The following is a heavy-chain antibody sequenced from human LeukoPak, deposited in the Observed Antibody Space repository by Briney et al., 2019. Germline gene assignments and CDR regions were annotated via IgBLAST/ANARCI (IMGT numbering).Heavy chain of an antibody. D-gene: IGHD3-9*01. J-gene: IGHJ4*02. Sequence: ASETLSLTCAVYGGSFSGYYWSWIRQPPGKGREWIGEINHSGSTYYNPSLKSRVTISVDTSKNQFSLKLSSVTAADTAVYYCASATDILTGSLFDYWGQGTLVTVSS. CDR2: INHSGST. CDR1: GGSFSGYY. V-gene: IGHV4-34*01. CDR3: ASATDILTGSLFDY.